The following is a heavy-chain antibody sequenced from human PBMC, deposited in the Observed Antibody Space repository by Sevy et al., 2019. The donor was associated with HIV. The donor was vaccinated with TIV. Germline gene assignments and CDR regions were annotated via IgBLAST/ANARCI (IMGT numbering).Heavy chain of an antibody. V-gene: IGHV7-4-1*02. D-gene: IGHD5-12*01. CDR3: AKGRPGSGYAGVAAGD. Sequence: ASVKVSCKASGYRFTSYAMNWVRQAPGQGLEWMGWINANTGKPTYAQGFTGRFVFSLDTSVNTAYLQISSLKAEDTAVYYCAKGRPGSGYAGVAAGDWGQGTRVTVSS. CDR2: INANTGKP. J-gene: IGHJ4*02. CDR1: GYRFTSYA.